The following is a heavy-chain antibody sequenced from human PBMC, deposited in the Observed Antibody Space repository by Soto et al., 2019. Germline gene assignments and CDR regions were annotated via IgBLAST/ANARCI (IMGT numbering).Heavy chain of an antibody. D-gene: IGHD3-9*01. V-gene: IGHV1-3*01. J-gene: IGHJ3*02. CDR3: ARELGPPPDYDILTGSDAFDI. CDR1: GYTFTSYA. Sequence: ASGKVSCKASGYTFTSYAMHWVRQAPGQRLEWMGWINAGNGNTKYSQKFQGRVTITRDTSASTAYMELSSLRSEDTAVYYCARELGPPPDYDILTGSDAFDIWGQGTMVTVSS. CDR2: INAGNGNT.